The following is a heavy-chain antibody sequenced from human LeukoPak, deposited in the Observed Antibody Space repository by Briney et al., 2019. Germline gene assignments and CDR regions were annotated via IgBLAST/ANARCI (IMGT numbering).Heavy chain of an antibody. Sequence: GGSLRLSCSASGFSFSSYAMHWVRQAPGKGLEYVSSISSNGGPTSYADSVRGRFTISRDNSKNTLYLQMSSLRTEDTAVYYCVKDRAVDYWGQGNLVSVSS. J-gene: IGHJ4*02. CDR1: GFSFSSYA. CDR2: ISSNGGPT. V-gene: IGHV3-64D*06. CDR3: VKDRAVDY.